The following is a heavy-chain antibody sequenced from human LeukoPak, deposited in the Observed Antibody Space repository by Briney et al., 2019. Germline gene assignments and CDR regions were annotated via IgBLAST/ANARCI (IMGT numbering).Heavy chain of an antibody. V-gene: IGHV3-48*04. CDR1: GFTFSSYS. Sequence: GGSLRLSCAASGFTFSSYSMNWVRQAPGKGLEWVSYISSSGSTIYYADSVKGRFTISRGNAKNSLYLQMNSLRAEDTAVYYCARLQGYDSSGYYGRPLDYWGQGTLVTVSS. CDR2: ISSSGSTI. J-gene: IGHJ4*02. D-gene: IGHD3-22*01. CDR3: ARLQGYDSSGYYGRPLDY.